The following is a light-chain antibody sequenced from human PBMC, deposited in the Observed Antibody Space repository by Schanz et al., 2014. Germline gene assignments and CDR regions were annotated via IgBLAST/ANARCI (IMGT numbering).Light chain of an antibody. CDR2: SAS. J-gene: IGKJ2*01. V-gene: IGKV3-15*01. CDR3: QQYNYWPDT. Sequence: EIVMTQSPATLSVSPGERATLSCRASQSISSNLAWYQQKPRQPPRLLIYSASVRASGIPARFSAIGSGTEFTLTITSLQSEDSAVYYCQQYNYWPDTFGQGTKLEIK. CDR1: QSISSN.